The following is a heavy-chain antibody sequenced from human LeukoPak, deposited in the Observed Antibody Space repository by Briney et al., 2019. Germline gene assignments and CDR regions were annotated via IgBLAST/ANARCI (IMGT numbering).Heavy chain of an antibody. CDR3: ARGYSSWYFYYFDY. CDR2: ISSSSYI. J-gene: IGHJ4*02. D-gene: IGHD6-13*01. Sequence: GGSLRLSCAASGFTFSSYSMNWVRQALGKGLEWVSSISSSSYIYYADSVKGRFTISRDNAKNSLYLQMNSLRAEDTAVYYCARGYSSWYFYYFDYWGQGTLVTVSS. V-gene: IGHV3-21*04. CDR1: GFTFSSYS.